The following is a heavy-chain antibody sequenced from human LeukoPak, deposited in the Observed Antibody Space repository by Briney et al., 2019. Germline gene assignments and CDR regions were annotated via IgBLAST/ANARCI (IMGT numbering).Heavy chain of an antibody. J-gene: IGHJ6*02. CDR2: IWYDGSNK. V-gene: IGHV3-33*01. CDR1: GFTFSSYG. Sequence: PGRSLRLSCAASGFTFSSYGMHWVRQAPGKGLEWVAVIWYDGSNKYYADSVQGRFTISRDNSKNTLYLQMNSLRAEDTAVYYCARAGYCSGGSCYSDYYYYGMDVWGQGTTVTVSS. CDR3: ARAGYCSGGSCYSDYYYYGMDV. D-gene: IGHD2-15*01.